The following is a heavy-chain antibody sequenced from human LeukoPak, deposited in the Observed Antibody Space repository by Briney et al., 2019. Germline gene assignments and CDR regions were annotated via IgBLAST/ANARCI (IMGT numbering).Heavy chain of an antibody. V-gene: IGHV3-21*01. J-gene: IGHJ5*02. D-gene: IGHD6-13*01. CDR3: AGGYSSSWYTFDP. CDR1: GFTLSNAW. Sequence: GGSLRLFCAASGFTLSNAWMNWVRQARGKGREWVSSISSSSSYIYYADSMKGRFTISRDNAKSSVYLQMNSLRAEDTAVYYCAGGYSSSWYTFDPWGQGTLVTVSS. CDR2: ISSSSSYI.